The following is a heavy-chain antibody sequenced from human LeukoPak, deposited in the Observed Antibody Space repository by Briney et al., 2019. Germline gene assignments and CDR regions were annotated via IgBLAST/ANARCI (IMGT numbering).Heavy chain of an antibody. CDR2: IYYSGTT. Sequence: SETLSLTCTVSGASISYYYWSWIRQSPGKGLEWIGYIYYSGTTNYNPSLKSRVTISVDASKNQFSLQLRSVTAADTAVYYCAREDPQTTVPEGMDVWGQGTTVTVSS. CDR3: AREDPQTTVPEGMDV. J-gene: IGHJ6*02. V-gene: IGHV4-59*01. D-gene: IGHD4-17*01. CDR1: GASISYYY.